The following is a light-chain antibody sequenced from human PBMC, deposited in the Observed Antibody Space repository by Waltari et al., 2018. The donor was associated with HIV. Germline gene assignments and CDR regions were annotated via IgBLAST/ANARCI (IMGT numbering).Light chain of an antibody. CDR2: GNI. V-gene: IGLV1-40*01. J-gene: IGLJ3*02. CDR3: QSYDSSLSGWV. Sequence: QSVLTQPPSVSGAPGQRVTISCTWSSSNIGANYDVHWYQHLPGTAPKLLIYGNIYRPSGVPDRFSASKSVTSASLAITGLQADDEADYYCQSYDSSLSGWVFGGGTKLTV. CDR1: SSNIGANYD.